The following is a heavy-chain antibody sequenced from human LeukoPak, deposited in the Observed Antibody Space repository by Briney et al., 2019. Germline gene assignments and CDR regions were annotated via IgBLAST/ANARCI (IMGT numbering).Heavy chain of an antibody. CDR2: IKDDGSEK. D-gene: IGHD2-8*01. Sequence: GGSLRLSCAASGLNFRKSWMTWVRQAPGRGLEWVANIKDDGSEKYYVDSVKGRFTISRDNAKNSLYLQMNSLSAEDTAVYYCTNWRDTWGLDFWGQGILVSVSS. J-gene: IGHJ4*02. CDR1: GLNFRKSW. V-gene: IGHV3-7*01. CDR3: TNWRDTWGLDF.